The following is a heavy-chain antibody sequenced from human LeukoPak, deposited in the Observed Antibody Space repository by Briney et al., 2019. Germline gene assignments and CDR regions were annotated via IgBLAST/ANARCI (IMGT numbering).Heavy chain of an antibody. CDR2: IGGSGGST. Sequence: GGSLRLSCAASGFTFSNYAMSWVRQAPGKGLEWVSAIGGSGGSTFYADSVKGRFTISRDNPKNTLYLQMNSLRAEDTAVYYCAKTLNWGSKKFDYWGQGTLVTVSS. V-gene: IGHV3-23*01. CDR3: AKTLNWGSKKFDY. CDR1: GFTFSNYA. J-gene: IGHJ4*02. D-gene: IGHD7-27*01.